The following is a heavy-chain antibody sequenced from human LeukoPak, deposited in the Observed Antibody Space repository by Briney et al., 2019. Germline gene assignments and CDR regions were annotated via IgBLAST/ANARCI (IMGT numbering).Heavy chain of an antibody. Sequence: PGGSLRLSCAASGFTFSNYAMSWVRQAPGKGLEWVSGISGSGGSTYYADSGKGRFTISRDNSKNTLYLQMNSLRVEDTAVYYCAKEQGSGWHIFDYWGQGTLVTVSS. J-gene: IGHJ4*02. V-gene: IGHV3-23*01. CDR2: ISGSGGST. D-gene: IGHD6-19*01. CDR3: AKEQGSGWHIFDY. CDR1: GFTFSNYA.